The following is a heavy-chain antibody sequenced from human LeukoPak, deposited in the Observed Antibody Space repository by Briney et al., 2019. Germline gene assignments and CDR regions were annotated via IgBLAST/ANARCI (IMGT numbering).Heavy chain of an antibody. CDR2: IRYDGSNK. Sequence: PGGSLRLSCAASGFTFDDYGMSWVRQAPGKGLEWVAFIRYDGSNKYYADSVKGRFTISRDNSKNTLYLQMNSLRAEDTAVYYCAKEKDYGSGSFSFDYWGQGTLVTVSS. CDR3: AKEKDYGSGSFSFDY. V-gene: IGHV3-30*02. J-gene: IGHJ4*02. D-gene: IGHD3-10*01. CDR1: GFTFDDYG.